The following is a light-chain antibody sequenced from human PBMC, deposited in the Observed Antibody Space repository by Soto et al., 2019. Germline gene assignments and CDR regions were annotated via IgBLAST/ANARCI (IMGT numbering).Light chain of an antibody. J-gene: IGKJ5*01. CDR3: QQVNTYPQIT. V-gene: IGKV1-9*01. CDR1: QDISIY. Sequence: DIRLTQSPSFLSASVGDRVTITCRASQDISIYLAWYQQKPGKAPKLLIYAASTLQSWVPSRFSGSGSGTEFTLTISSLQPADFATYYCQQVNTYPQITFGQGTRLEI. CDR2: AAS.